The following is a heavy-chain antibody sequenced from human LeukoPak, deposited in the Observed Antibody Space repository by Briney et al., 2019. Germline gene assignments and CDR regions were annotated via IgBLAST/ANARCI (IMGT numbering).Heavy chain of an antibody. CDR2: VDYSGGT. V-gene: IGHV4-39*07. CDR3: AGERGEEYSSGWYKTNYFDN. D-gene: IGHD6-19*01. Sequence: KSSETLSLTCTVSGVSFSSVTDYWAWIRQPPGKGLEWIASVDYSGGTYYNPSLESRVAISADMSKNQFSLKLTSVTGADTAVYYCAGERGEEYSSGWYKTNYFDNWGQGIRVTVSS. J-gene: IGHJ4*02. CDR1: GVSFSSVTDY.